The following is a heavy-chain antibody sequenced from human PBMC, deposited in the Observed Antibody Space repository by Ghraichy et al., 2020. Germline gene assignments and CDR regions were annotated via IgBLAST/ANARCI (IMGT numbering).Heavy chain of an antibody. J-gene: IGHJ4*02. Sequence: GGSLRLSCAAFGFTFDDYAMHWVRQAPGKGLEWVSLISGDGGSTYYADSVKGRFTISRDNSKNSLYLQMNSLRTEDTALYYCASALNYYDSSGYWALDWWGQGTLVTVSS. CDR3: ASALNYYDSSGYWALDW. CDR2: ISGDGGST. D-gene: IGHD3-22*01. CDR1: GFTFDDYA. V-gene: IGHV3-43*02.